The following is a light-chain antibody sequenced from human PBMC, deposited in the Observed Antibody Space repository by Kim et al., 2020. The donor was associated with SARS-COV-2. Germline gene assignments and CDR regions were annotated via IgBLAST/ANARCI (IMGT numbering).Light chain of an antibody. J-gene: IGLJ2*01. CDR1: SSNIGSNY. CDR2: RNN. V-gene: IGLV1-47*01. Sequence: GQSVTISGSGSSSNIGSNYVYWYQQLPGTAPKLLIYRNNQRPSGVPDRFSGSKSGTSASLAISGLRSEDEADYYCAAWDDSLSGPVFGGGTQLTVL. CDR3: AAWDDSLSGPV.